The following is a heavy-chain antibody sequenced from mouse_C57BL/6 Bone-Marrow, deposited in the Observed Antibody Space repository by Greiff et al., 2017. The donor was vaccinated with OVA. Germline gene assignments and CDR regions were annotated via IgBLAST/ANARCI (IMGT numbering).Heavy chain of an antibody. D-gene: IGHD2-5*01. V-gene: IGHV1-55*01. CDR1: GYTFTSYW. CDR2: IYPGSGST. Sequence: VKLQQPGAELVKPGASVKMSCKASGYTFTSYWITWVKQRPGQGLEWIGDIYPGSGSTNYNEKFKSKATLTVDTSSSTAYMQLSSLTSEDSAVYYCARSDSNYPKAMDYWGQGTSVTVSS. CDR3: ARSDSNYPKAMDY. J-gene: IGHJ4*01.